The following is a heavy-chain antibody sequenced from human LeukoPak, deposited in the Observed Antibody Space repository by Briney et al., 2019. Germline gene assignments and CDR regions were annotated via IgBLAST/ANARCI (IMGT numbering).Heavy chain of an antibody. Sequence: SETLSLTCSVSGDSSSSYYWSWIRQAAGKGLEWIGRMHGSGYSTYNPSLESRVTISVDTSKNQFSLKLSSVTAADTAVYYCARHGGYGFWSGYYAFDYWGQGTLVTVSS. CDR1: GDSSSSYY. CDR2: MHGSGYS. J-gene: IGHJ4*02. V-gene: IGHV4-4*07. D-gene: IGHD3-3*01. CDR3: ARHGGYGFWSGYYAFDY.